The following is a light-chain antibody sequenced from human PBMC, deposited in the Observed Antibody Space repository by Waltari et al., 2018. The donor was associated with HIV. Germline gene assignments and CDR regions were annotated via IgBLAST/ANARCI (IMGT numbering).Light chain of an antibody. J-gene: IGLJ2*01. Sequence: QSVLTQPPSASGAPGQRVSISCSGGNSNIGRYAVSWYQQLPGTAPKLLIYSNTQRPSGVPDRFSGSKSGTSASLAIGVLQSEDEADYYCAAWDDSLSGSVVFGGGTKLTVL. CDR3: AAWDDSLSGSVV. CDR1: NSNIGRYA. V-gene: IGLV1-44*01. CDR2: SNT.